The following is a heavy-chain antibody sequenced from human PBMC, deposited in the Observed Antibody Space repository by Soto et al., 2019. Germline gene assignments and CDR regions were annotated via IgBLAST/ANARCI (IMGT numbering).Heavy chain of an antibody. CDR2: MNPNSGNT. V-gene: IGHV1-8*01. CDR3: ARGSFAGYYPHLHS. CDR1: GYTFTSYD. J-gene: IGHJ4*02. D-gene: IGHD3-22*01. Sequence: ASVKVSCKASGYTFTSYDINWVRQATGQGLEWMGWMNPNSGNTGYAQKFQGRVTMTRNTSISTAYMELSSLRSEDTAVYYCARGSFAGYYPHLHSWGQGTLVTISS.